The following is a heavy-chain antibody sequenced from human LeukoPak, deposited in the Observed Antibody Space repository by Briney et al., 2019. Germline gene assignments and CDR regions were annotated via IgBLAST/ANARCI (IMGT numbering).Heavy chain of an antibody. V-gene: IGHV3-21*01. CDR2: ISSSSSYI. CDR1: GFTFSSYT. D-gene: IGHD1-1*01. J-gene: IGHJ4*02. Sequence: PGGSLRLSCAASGFTFSSYTMNWVRQAPGKGLEWVSSISSSSSYINYADSVKGRFTISRDNAKNSLYLQMNSLRAEDTAVYYCARDRGGRGPTTTDYWGQGTLVTVSS. CDR3: ARDRGGRGPTTTDY.